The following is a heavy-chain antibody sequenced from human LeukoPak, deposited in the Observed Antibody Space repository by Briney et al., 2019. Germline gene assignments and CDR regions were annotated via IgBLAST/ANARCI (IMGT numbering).Heavy chain of an antibody. Sequence: GGSLRLSCAASGFTFNSYAIHWVRQAPGKGLEWVAVISYDGSKKFYAHSVKGRFTISRDNSKNTLYLQMNSLRAEDTAVYYCAKAGGSSSWYSLDYWGQGTLVTVSS. V-gene: IGHV3-30*04. CDR2: ISYDGSKK. CDR1: GFTFNSYA. CDR3: AKAGGSSSWYSLDY. J-gene: IGHJ4*02. D-gene: IGHD6-13*01.